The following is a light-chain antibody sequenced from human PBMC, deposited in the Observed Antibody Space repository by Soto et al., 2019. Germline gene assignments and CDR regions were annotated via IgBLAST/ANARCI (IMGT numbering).Light chain of an antibody. Sequence: EIVLTQSPGTLSLSPGERATLSCRASQNVGSRYLAWYQQKPGQAPRLLIYGTSNRATGIPGRFSGSGSVTDFSLTISSLEPGDLAVYYCQQYGSSPRTFGQGTKVEIK. CDR2: GTS. CDR3: QQYGSSPRT. V-gene: IGKV3-20*01. CDR1: QNVGSRY. J-gene: IGKJ1*01.